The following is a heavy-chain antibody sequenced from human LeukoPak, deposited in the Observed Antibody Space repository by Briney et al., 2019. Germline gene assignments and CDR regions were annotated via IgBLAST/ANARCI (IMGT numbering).Heavy chain of an antibody. CDR2: VYYSGTT. CDR1: GGSIISSTYT. V-gene: IGHV4-39*01. Sequence: SETLSLTCTVSGGSIISSTYTWGWIRQPPGMELEWIGTVYYSGTTYYNPSLKSRVTMSADTSKNQFSLRLTSVTAADTAVYYCARLPTGFPYWFDSWGHGTLVTVSS. CDR3: ARLPTGFPYWFDS. D-gene: IGHD3-10*01. J-gene: IGHJ5*01.